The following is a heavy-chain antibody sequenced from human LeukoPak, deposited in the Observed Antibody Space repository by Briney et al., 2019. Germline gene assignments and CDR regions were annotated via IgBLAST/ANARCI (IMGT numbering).Heavy chain of an antibody. V-gene: IGHV3-21*01. CDR1: GFTFDDYG. Sequence: GGSLRLSCAASGFTFDDYGMSWVRQAPGKGLEWVSSISSSSSYIYYADSVKGRFTISRDNAKNSLYLQMNSLRAEDTAVYYCARDGYFDWSDYFDYWGQGTLVTVSS. CDR2: ISSSSSYI. CDR3: ARDGYFDWSDYFDY. D-gene: IGHD3-9*01. J-gene: IGHJ4*02.